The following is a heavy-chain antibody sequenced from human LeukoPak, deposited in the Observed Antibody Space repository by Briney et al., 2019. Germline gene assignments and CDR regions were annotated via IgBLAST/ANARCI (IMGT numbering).Heavy chain of an antibody. V-gene: IGHV3-21*01. CDR1: GFIFSSYS. CDR3: AREYSYGSGSYWYFDI. Sequence: GGSLRLSCAASGFIFSSYSINWVRQAPGKGLEWVSSISSSGAYLHYADSVKGRFTISRDNAKNSQVLQMNSLRAEDTAVYYCAREYSYGSGSYWYFDIWGRGTLVTVSS. D-gene: IGHD3-10*01. CDR2: ISSSGAYL. J-gene: IGHJ2*01.